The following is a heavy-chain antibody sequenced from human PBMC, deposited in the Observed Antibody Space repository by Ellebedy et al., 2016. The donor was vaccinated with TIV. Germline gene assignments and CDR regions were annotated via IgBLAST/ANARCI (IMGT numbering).Heavy chain of an antibody. J-gene: IGHJ6*02. V-gene: IGHV3-74*01. Sequence: GESLKISXAASGFTFSRYWMHWVRQAPGKGLIWVSRINGDGSSTNYADSVKDRFTFSRDNAKDTLFLQMNSLRADDTALYYCARGHYYGMDVWGQGTTVTVSS. CDR2: INGDGSST. CDR1: GFTFSRYW. CDR3: ARGHYYGMDV.